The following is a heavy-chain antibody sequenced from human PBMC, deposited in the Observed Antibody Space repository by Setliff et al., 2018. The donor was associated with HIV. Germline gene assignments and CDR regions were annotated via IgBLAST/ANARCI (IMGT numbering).Heavy chain of an antibody. CDR3: AKVFAFGIDGFDI. V-gene: IGHV3-23*01. CDR1: GFTFSNYA. D-gene: IGHD3-10*01. Sequence: PGGSLRLSCAASGFTFSNYAMGWVRQGPGKGLEWVSTVGAVGSPTHYAESVRGRFTISKDNSKSTLSLQKNSLREEDTAVYFCAKVFAFGIDGFDIWGQGTMVTVSS. CDR2: VGAVGSPT. J-gene: IGHJ3*02.